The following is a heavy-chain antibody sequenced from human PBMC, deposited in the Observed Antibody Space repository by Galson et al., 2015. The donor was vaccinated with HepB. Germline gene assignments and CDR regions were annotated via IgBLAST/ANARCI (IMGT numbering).Heavy chain of an antibody. CDR2: IYYSGST. CDR1: GGSISSGGYY. V-gene: IGHV4-31*03. Sequence: TLSLTCTVSGGSISSGGYYWSWIRQHPGKGLEWIGYIYYSGSTYYNPSLKSRVTISVDTSKNQFSLKLSSVTAADTAVYYCARGPIVAPKVAPLGSYYFDYWGQGTLVTVSS. CDR3: ARGPIVAPKVAPLGSYYFDY. J-gene: IGHJ4*02. D-gene: IGHD5-12*01.